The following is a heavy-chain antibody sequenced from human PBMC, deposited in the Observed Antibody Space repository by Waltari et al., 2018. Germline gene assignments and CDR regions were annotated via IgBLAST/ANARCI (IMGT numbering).Heavy chain of an antibody. D-gene: IGHD5-12*01. V-gene: IGHV3-48*02. CDR2: ISSTTRNI. Sequence: EVQLVESGGDLAQPGGSLRLSCAASGFRFSSYSINWVRQAPGKGLEWLSYISSTTRNIYYADSVKGRFTISRDNAENSVYLQMNSLRDEDTAVYYCATVGDSGYVSDYWGQGTLVTVSS. CDR3: ATVGDSGYVSDY. J-gene: IGHJ4*02. CDR1: GFRFSSYS.